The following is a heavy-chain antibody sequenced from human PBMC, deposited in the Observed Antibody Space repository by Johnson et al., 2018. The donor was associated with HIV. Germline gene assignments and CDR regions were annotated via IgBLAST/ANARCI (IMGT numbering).Heavy chain of an antibody. CDR3: ARDIIAVAGYDAFEI. CDR2: LSNDGRNK. Sequence: QVQLVESGGGVVQPGRSLRLSCAASGFTFTSYAMHWVRQAPGKGLEWVAGLSNDGRNKYYADSVKGRFPISRDNSKNTLYLQMNSLRAEDTAVYYCARDIIAVAGYDAFEIWGQGTMVTVSS. CDR1: GFTFTSYA. J-gene: IGHJ3*02. D-gene: IGHD6-19*01. V-gene: IGHV3-30*04.